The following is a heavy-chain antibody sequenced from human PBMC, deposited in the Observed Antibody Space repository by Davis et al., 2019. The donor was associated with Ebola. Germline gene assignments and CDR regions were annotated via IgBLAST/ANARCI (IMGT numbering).Heavy chain of an antibody. Sequence: MPSETLSLTCTVSGASMTSGGYYWTWIRQHPGRGLEGIGYISYGGRTSYNPSLKSRIIIPEDTAKNQFSLKLRSVTAADTSVYYCAISNLWEVDSWGQGTLVTVSS. CDR1: GASMTSGGYY. CDR2: ISYGGRT. CDR3: AISNLWEVDS. V-gene: IGHV4-31*03. J-gene: IGHJ4*02. D-gene: IGHD1-26*01.